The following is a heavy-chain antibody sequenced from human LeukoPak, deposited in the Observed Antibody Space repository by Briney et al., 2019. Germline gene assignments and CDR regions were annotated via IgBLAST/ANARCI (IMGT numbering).Heavy chain of an antibody. V-gene: IGHV3-7*01. CDR1: GFTFSRYW. CDR3: ARGLYSGYD. CDR2: IRPDGSEE. D-gene: IGHD5-12*01. Sequence: GGSLRLSCAASGFTFSRYWMSWVRQAPGKGLDWVANIRPDGSEEQYVDSVKGRFTISRDNAKNSLFLQMNSLRAEDTAVYYCARGLYSGYDWGQGTLVTVSS. J-gene: IGHJ4*02.